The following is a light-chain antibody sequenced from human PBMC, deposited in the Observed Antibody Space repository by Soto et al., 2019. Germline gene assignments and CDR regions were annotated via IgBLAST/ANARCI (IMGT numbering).Light chain of an antibody. J-gene: IGKJ4*01. CDR2: ATS. CDR1: QSVGNN. CDR3: QQYGDWPLT. V-gene: IGKV3-15*01. Sequence: EIVLTQSPATLSVSPGERATLSCRASQSVGNNFAWYPQKPGQAPRLLIFATSTRATGVPARFSGSGSGTEFTLTISSLQSEDFAVYYCQQYGDWPLTFGGGA.